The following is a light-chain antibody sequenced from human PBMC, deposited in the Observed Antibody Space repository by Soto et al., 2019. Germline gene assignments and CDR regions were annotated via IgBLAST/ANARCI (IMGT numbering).Light chain of an antibody. Sequence: QSVLTQAPSVSGAPGQRVTISCTGSSSNIGAGHDVHWYQQVPGTAPKLLVSGNTNRPSGVPDRFSGSNSGTSASLAITGLQAEDEADYYCQSFDSSLNGWVFGGGTKVTVL. J-gene: IGLJ3*02. CDR2: GNT. V-gene: IGLV1-40*01. CDR3: QSFDSSLNGWV. CDR1: SSNIGAGHD.